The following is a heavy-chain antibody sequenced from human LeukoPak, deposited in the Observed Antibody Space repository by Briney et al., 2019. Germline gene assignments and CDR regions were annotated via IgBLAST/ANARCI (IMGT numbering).Heavy chain of an antibody. CDR2: ISGSGGST. V-gene: IGHV3-23*01. Sequence: GGSLRLFCAASGFTFSSYAMSWVRQAPGKGLEWASAISGSGGSTYYADSVKGRFTISRDNSKNTLYLQMNSLRAEDTAVYYCAKGGDIVVVSAAILDGPANWFDPWGQGTLVTVSS. CDR3: AKGGDIVVVSAAILDGPANWFDP. D-gene: IGHD2-2*01. CDR1: GFTFSSYA. J-gene: IGHJ5*02.